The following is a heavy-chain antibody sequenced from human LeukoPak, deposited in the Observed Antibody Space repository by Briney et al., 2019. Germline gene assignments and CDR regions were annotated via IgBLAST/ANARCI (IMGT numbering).Heavy chain of an antibody. J-gene: IGHJ4*02. CDR1: GYTFTGYY. D-gene: IGHD3-22*01. V-gene: IGHV1-2*02. Sequence: ASVKVSCKASGYTFTGYYMHWVRQAPGQGLEWMGWINPNSGGTNYAQKFQGRVTMTRDTSISTAYMELSRLRSDDTAVYYCARHLTDYYDSSGYYYNYWGQETLVTVSS. CDR2: INPNSGGT. CDR3: ARHLTDYYDSSGYYYNY.